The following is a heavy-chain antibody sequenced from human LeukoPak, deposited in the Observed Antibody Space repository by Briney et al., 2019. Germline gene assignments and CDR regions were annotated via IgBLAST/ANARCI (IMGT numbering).Heavy chain of an antibody. V-gene: IGHV1-69*13. CDR2: IIPIFGTA. CDR1: GGTFSSYA. D-gene: IGHD2-15*01. J-gene: IGHJ4*02. Sequence: ASVKVSCKASGGTFSSYAISWVRQAPGQGLEWMGGIIPIFGTANYSQKFQGRVTITADESTSTAYMELSSLRSEDTAVYYCASLYCSGGSCYFDYWGQGTLVTVSS. CDR3: ASLYCSGGSCYFDY.